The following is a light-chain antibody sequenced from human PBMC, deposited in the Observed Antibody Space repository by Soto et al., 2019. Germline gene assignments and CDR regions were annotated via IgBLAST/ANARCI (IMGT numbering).Light chain of an antibody. CDR3: QQYNNWPPTT. CDR2: LAS. V-gene: IGKV3D-15*01. J-gene: IGKJ5*01. CDR1: QSVSNN. Sequence: IVLTQSPGTLSLSPGERATLSCRASQSVSNNLAWYQQKPGQAPRLLIYLASTRATGIPARFSGSGSGTEFTLTISSLQSEDFAVYYCQQYNNWPPTTFGQGTRLEIK.